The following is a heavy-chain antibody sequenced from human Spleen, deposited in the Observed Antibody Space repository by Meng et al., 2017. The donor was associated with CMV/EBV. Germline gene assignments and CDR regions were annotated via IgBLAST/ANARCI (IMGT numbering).Heavy chain of an antibody. Sequence: GGSLRLSCAASGFTFSSYAMSWVRQAPGKGLEWVSVIYSGGSSTYYADSVKGRFTISRDNSKNTLYLQMNSLRAEDTAVYYCAKGAARFSAHYNWFDPGGQGTLVTVSS. V-gene: IGHV3-23*03. CDR2: IYSGGSST. J-gene: IGHJ5*02. CDR1: GFTFSSYA. D-gene: IGHD6-6*01. CDR3: AKGAARFSAHYNWFDP.